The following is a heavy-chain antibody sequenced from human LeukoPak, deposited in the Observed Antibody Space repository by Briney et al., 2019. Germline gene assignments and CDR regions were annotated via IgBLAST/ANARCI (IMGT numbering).Heavy chain of an antibody. J-gene: IGHJ4*02. CDR1: GYTFTGYY. CDR3: ARDGYNSRRFFDY. V-gene: IGHV1-2*06. D-gene: IGHD5-24*01. Sequence: ASVKVSCKASGYTFTGYYMHWVRQAPGQGLEWMGRINPNSGGTNYAQKFQGRVTMTRDTSISTAYMELSRLRSDDTAVYYCARDGYNSRRFFDYWGQGTLVTVSS. CDR2: INPNSGGT.